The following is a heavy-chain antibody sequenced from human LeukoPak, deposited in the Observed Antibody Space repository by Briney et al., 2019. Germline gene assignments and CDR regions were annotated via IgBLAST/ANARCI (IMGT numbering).Heavy chain of an antibody. J-gene: IGHJ6*02. CDR2: ISSSGSSI. CDR1: GFTFSSYS. Sequence: GGSLRLSCAASGFTFSSYSMNWVRQAPGKGLEWVSYISSSGSSIYYSDSVKGRFTISRDNAKNSLSLQMNSLRAEDTALYYCARTLRGPPATWRYYYGMDVWGQGTTVTVSS. V-gene: IGHV3-48*01. D-gene: IGHD2-2*01. CDR3: ARTLRGPPATWRYYYGMDV.